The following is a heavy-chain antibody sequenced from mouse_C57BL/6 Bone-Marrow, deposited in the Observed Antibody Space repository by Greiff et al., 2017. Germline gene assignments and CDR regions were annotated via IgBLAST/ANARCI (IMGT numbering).Heavy chain of an antibody. V-gene: IGHV1-55*01. D-gene: IGHD2-1*01. Sequence: VQLQQPGAELVKPGASVKMSCTASGYTFTSYWITWVKQRPGQGLEWIGDIYPGSGSTNYNEKFKSKATLTIDTSSSTAYMQLSSLTSEDSAVYYCAKIYYGPFDYWGQGTTLTVSS. CDR1: GYTFTSYW. CDR3: AKIYYGPFDY. J-gene: IGHJ2*01. CDR2: IYPGSGST.